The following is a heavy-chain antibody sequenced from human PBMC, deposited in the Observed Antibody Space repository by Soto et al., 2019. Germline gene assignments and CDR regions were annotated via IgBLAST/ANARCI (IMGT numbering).Heavy chain of an antibody. Sequence: GGSLRLSCTASGFTFGDYAMSWVRQAPGKGLEWVGFIRSKAYGGTTEYAASVKGRFTISRDDSKNTLYLQMNSLKTEDTAVYYCTTDRWVLWFGELLPQAPGWGQGTLVTVSS. CDR2: IRSKAYGGTT. J-gene: IGHJ4*02. D-gene: IGHD3-10*01. CDR3: TTDRWVLWFGELLPQAPG. CDR1: GFTFGDYA. V-gene: IGHV3-49*04.